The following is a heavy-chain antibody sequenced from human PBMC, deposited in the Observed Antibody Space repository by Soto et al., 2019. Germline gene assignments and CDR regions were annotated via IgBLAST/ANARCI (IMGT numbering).Heavy chain of an antibody. D-gene: IGHD1-7*01. V-gene: IGHV2-5*02. J-gene: IGHJ5*02. CDR2: IYWDDDK. CDR3: AHSNNWNYGGAGWFDP. CDR1: GFSLSTSGVN. Sequence: SGPTLVNPTQTLTLTCTFSGFSLSTSGVNVGWIRQPPGKALEWLALIYWDDDKRYSPSLKSRLTITKDTSKNQVVLTMTNMDPVDTATYYCAHSNNWNYGGAGWFDPWGQGTLVTVSS.